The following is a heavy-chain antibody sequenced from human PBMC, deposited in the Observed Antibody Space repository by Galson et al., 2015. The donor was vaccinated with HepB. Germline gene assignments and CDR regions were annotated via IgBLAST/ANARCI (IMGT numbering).Heavy chain of an antibody. CDR2: ISGSGGST. CDR1: GFTFSSYA. J-gene: IGHJ4*02. Sequence: SLRLSCAASGFTFSSYAMSWVRQAPGKGLEWVSAISGSGGSTYYADSVKGRFTISRDNSKNTLYLQMNSLRAEDTAVYYCAKGITMIERQGSGIFLDYWGQGTLVTVSS. V-gene: IGHV3-23*01. D-gene: IGHD3-22*01. CDR3: AKGITMIERQGSGIFLDY.